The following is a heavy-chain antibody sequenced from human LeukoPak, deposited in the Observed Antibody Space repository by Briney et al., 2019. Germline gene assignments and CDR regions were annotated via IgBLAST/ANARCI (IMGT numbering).Heavy chain of an antibody. CDR3: AREGADITMLRGVIPY. CDR1: GYTFTSYD. D-gene: IGHD3-10*01. V-gene: IGHV1-8*01. J-gene: IGHJ4*02. Sequence: ASVKVSCKASGYTFTSYDINWVRQATGQGLEWMGWMNPNSGNTGYAQKFQGRATMTRNTSISTAYMELSSLRAEDTAVYYCAREGADITMLRGVIPYWGQGTLVTVSS. CDR2: MNPNSGNT.